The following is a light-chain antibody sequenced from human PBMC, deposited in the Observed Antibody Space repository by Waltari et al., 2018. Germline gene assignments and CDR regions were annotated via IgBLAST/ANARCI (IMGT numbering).Light chain of an antibody. J-gene: IGLJ3*02. CDR1: SSDVDGYNY. CDR3: CSYAGSYCWV. CDR2: DVS. Sequence: QSALTQPRSVSGSPGQSVTISCTGTSSDVDGYNYVSWYQQHPGKAPKLMIYDVSKRPSGVPDRFSGSKSGNTASLTISGLQAEDEADYYCCSYAGSYCWVFGGGTKLTVL. V-gene: IGLV2-11*01.